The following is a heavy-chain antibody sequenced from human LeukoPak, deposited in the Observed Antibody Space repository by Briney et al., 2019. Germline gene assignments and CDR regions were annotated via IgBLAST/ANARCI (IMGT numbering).Heavy chain of an antibody. D-gene: IGHD2-2*01. CDR3: ARDSCSSTSCYYHGMDV. Sequence: PGGSLRLSCAASGFTFSSYSMNWVRQAPGKGLEWVSSISSSSSYIYYADSVKGRFTISRDNAKNSLYLQMNSLRAEDTAVYYCARDSCSSTSCYYHGMDVWGQGTTVTVSS. CDR2: ISSSSSYI. CDR1: GFTFSSYS. J-gene: IGHJ6*02. V-gene: IGHV3-21*01.